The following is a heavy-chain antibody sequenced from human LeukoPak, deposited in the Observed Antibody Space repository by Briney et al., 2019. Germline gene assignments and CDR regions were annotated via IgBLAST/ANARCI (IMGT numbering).Heavy chain of an antibody. CDR3: ARGRWFGELEYNWFDP. Sequence: ASVKVSCKASGYTFTGYYMHWVRQAPGQGLEWMGWINPNSGGTNYAQKFQGRVTMTRNTSISTAYMELSSLRSEDTAVYYCARGRWFGELEYNWFDPWGQGTLVTVSS. CDR2: INPNSGGT. D-gene: IGHD3-10*01. J-gene: IGHJ5*02. CDR1: GYTFTGYY. V-gene: IGHV1-2*02.